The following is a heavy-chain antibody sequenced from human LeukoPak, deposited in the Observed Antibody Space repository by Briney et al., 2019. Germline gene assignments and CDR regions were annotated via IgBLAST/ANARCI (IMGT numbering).Heavy chain of an antibody. CDR1: GGSISSSNW. J-gene: IGHJ4*02. CDR3: ARQNSWYYFDY. V-gene: IGHV4-4*02. Sequence: PSETLSLTCAVSGGSISSSNWWSWVRQPPGKGLEWIGEIYPSGTAHYNPFLKSRVTISLDKSMNQFSLKLTSVTAADTAVYYCARQNSWYYFDYWGQGTLVTVSS. CDR2: IYPSGTA. D-gene: IGHD2-8*02.